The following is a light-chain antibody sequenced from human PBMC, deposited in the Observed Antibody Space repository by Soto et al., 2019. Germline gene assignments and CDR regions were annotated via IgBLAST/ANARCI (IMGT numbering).Light chain of an antibody. CDR2: STN. CDR3: VLYMGGSWV. CDR1: SGSVSTNYY. J-gene: IGLJ3*02. Sequence: QTVVTQEPSFSVSPGGTVTLTCGLSSGSVSTNYYPSWYQQTPGQAPRTLMYSTNIRSSGVLDRFSASILGNKAALTITGAQADDESDYYCVLYMGGSWVFGGGTKVTVL. V-gene: IGLV8-61*01.